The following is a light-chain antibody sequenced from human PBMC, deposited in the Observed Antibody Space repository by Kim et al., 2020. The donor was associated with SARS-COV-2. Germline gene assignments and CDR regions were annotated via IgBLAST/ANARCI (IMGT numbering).Light chain of an antibody. CDR1: SLRSYY. J-gene: IGLJ2*01. Sequence: VALGKTVRITCQGDSLRSYYATWYQQKPGQAPIVVIDGKNNRPSGSPDRFAGSSSGNTASLTITGTQAGDEADYYCNSRDSNDNVVFGGGTKLTVL. CDR3: NSRDSNDNVV. V-gene: IGLV3-19*01. CDR2: GKN.